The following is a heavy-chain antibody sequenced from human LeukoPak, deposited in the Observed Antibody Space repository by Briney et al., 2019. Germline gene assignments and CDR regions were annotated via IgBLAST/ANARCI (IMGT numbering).Heavy chain of an antibody. Sequence: ASVKVSCKASGYAFTSYGISWVRQAPGQGLEWMGWISAYNGNTNYAQKLQGRVTMTTDTSTSTAYMELRSLRSDDTAVYYCARERNIWEKYYFDYWGQGTLVTVSS. CDR3: ARERNIWEKYYFDY. V-gene: IGHV1-18*01. J-gene: IGHJ4*02. D-gene: IGHD2/OR15-2a*01. CDR2: ISAYNGNT. CDR1: GYAFTSYG.